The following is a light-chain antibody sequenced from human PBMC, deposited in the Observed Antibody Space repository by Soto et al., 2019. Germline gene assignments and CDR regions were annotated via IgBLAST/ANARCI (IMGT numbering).Light chain of an antibody. Sequence: EIVMTQSPATLSVSPGERSTLSCRASQRVASNLAWYQQKPGQAPRILIYGASARATGIQARFSGSGSGTEFTLTISSLQSEDFAVYYCQKYNNWHRTFGQGTTGDI. V-gene: IGKV3-15*01. CDR3: QKYNNWHRT. CDR1: QRVASN. J-gene: IGKJ1*01. CDR2: GAS.